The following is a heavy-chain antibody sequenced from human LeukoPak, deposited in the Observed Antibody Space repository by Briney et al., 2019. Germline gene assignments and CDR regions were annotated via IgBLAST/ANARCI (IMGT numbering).Heavy chain of an antibody. D-gene: IGHD5/OR15-5a*01. J-gene: IGHJ4*02. V-gene: IGHV4-4*02. CDR3: ARRVVSRYFDY. Sequence: PSGTLSLTRAVSGASISSSHWWSWVRQPPGKGLEWIGEIYHSGSTNYNPSLKSRVTISVDKSKNQFSLKLNSVTAADTAVYYCARRVVSRYFDYWGQGTLVTVSS. CDR2: IYHSGST. CDR1: GASISSSHW.